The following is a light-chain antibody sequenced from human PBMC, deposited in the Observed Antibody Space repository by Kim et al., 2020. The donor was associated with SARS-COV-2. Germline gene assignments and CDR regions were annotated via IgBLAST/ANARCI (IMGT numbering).Light chain of an antibody. J-gene: IGKJ5*01. Sequence: DVVMTQSPLSLPVTLGQPASISCRSSQSLVHSDENTYLNWFQQRPGQSPRRLIYKVSNRDSGVPDRFSGSGSGTDFTLKISRVEAEDVGVYYCMQYTHWPITFGQGTRLEIK. CDR2: KVS. CDR3: MQYTHWPIT. CDR1: QSLVHSDENTY. V-gene: IGKV2-30*02.